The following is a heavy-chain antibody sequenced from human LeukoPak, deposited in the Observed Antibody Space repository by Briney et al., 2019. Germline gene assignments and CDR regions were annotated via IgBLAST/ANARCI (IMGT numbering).Heavy chain of an antibody. J-gene: IGHJ5*02. Sequence: SETLSLTCAVYGGTFSGYYWSWIRRPPGKGLEWIGEINHSGSTKYNPSLKRRGTTSVDTSKNQFSLKIRSATAADTAVYYCARNSLYNFDSSGMAWGQGTLGTVSS. CDR1: GGTFSGYY. CDR2: INHSGST. D-gene: IGHD3-22*01. V-gene: IGHV4-34*01. CDR3: ARNSLYNFDSSGMA.